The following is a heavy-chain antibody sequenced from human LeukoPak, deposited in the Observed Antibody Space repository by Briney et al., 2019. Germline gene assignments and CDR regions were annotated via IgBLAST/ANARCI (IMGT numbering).Heavy chain of an antibody. Sequence: SETLSLTCTVSGGSISSYYWSWIRQPPGQGLEWIGYIYYSGSTNYNPSLTSRGTISVDTSKNQFSLKLSSVTAADAAVYYCARASVRYYYYGMDVWGQGTTVTVSS. CDR2: IYYSGST. J-gene: IGHJ6*02. CDR1: GGSISSYY. D-gene: IGHD2-2*01. V-gene: IGHV4-59*01. CDR3: ARASVRYYYYGMDV.